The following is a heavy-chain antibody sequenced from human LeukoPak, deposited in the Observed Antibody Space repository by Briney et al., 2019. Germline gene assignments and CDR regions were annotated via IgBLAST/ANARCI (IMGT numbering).Heavy chain of an antibody. Sequence: TGGSLRLSWAASGFTFSSYWMSWVRHAPGKGLEWVANIKQDGSEKYYVDSVKGRFTISRDNAKSSLYLQLNSLRAGDTGLYYCAKEPYSSSWNLFDYWGQGTLVTVSS. J-gene: IGHJ4*02. CDR1: GFTFSSYW. D-gene: IGHD6-13*01. CDR2: IKQDGSEK. CDR3: AKEPYSSSWNLFDY. V-gene: IGHV3-7*01.